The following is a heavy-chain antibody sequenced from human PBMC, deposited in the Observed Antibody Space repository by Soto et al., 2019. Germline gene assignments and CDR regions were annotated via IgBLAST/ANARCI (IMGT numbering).Heavy chain of an antibody. CDR1: GFTVSSYG. CDR3: TGAVASGY. Sequence: PGGSLRLSCAASGFTVSSYGMHWVRQAPGKGLEWVAVISRDGGTKYYADSVKGRFTISRDNSRNTLFLEMNSLRGDDMAVYYCTGAVASGYWGQGT. CDR2: ISRDGGTK. V-gene: IGHV3-30*03. D-gene: IGHD2-8*02. J-gene: IGHJ4*02.